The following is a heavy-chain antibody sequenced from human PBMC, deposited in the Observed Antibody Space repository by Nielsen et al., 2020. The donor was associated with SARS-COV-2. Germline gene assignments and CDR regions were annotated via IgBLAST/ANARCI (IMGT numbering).Heavy chain of an antibody. V-gene: IGHV3-21*01. CDR2: ISSSSSYI. Sequence: GGSLRLSCAASGFTFSSYSMNWVRQAPGKGLEWVSSISSSSSYIYYADSVKGRFTISRDNAKNSLYLQMNSLRAEDTAVYYCAKVETGGGTIDFWGQGTLVTVSS. J-gene: IGHJ4*02. CDR1: GFTFSSYS. CDR3: AKVETGGGTIDF. D-gene: IGHD1-26*01.